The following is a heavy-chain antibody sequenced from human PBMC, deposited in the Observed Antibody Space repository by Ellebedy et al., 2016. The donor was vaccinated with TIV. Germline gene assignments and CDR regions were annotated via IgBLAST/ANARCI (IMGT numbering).Heavy chain of an antibody. V-gene: IGHV1-2*04. CDR2: FDPEDGET. CDR3: ARGRALFLPFDY. D-gene: IGHD2-21*01. J-gene: IGHJ4*02. CDR1: GGTFSSYA. Sequence: ASVKVSXXPSGGTFSSYAISWVRQAPGKGLEWMGGFDPEDGETIYAQKFQGWVTMTRDTSISTAYMELSRLRSDDTAVYYCARGRALFLPFDYWGQGTLVTVSS.